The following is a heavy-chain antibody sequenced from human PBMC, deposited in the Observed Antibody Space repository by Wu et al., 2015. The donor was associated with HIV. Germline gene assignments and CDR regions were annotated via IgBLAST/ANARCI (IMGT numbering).Heavy chain of an antibody. D-gene: IGHD5-18*01. Sequence: QVQLLQSGAEVKNPGSSVRVSCKASGATFPSYALSWVRQAPGQGLEWMGRLIPMYGTANYAQKFQGRVTITADESTSTAYMDMSSLTSDDTAMYYRAGGGGRTSMDPFDFWGQGTLVTVSS. J-gene: IGHJ4*02. CDR3: AGGGGRTSMDPFDF. CDR1: GATFPSYA. CDR2: LIPMYGTA. V-gene: IGHV1-69*13.